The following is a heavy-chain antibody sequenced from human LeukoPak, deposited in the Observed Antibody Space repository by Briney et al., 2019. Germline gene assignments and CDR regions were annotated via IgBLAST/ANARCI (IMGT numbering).Heavy chain of an antibody. Sequence: GASVKVSCKASGYTFTSYYMHWVRQAPGQGLEWMGIINPSGGSTSYAQKFQGRVTMTRDMSTSTVYMELSSLRSEDTAVYYCARAHVNRDGYNWANHWYFDLWGRGTLVTVSS. CDR3: ARAHVNRDGYNWANHWYFDL. J-gene: IGHJ2*01. V-gene: IGHV1-46*01. CDR2: INPSGGST. D-gene: IGHD5-24*01. CDR1: GYTFTSYY.